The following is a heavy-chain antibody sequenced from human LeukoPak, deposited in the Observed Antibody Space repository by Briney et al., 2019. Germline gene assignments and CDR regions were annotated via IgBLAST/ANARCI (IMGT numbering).Heavy chain of an antibody. D-gene: IGHD3-16*01. CDR2: IYTDGSST. CDR3: ARVPYHGRSPFDY. J-gene: IGHJ4*02. CDR1: GFTFSSYW. Sequence: GGSLRLSCAASGFTFSSYWMHWVRQARGKGLVWVSRIYTDGSSTSYADSVKGRFTISRDNAKNTLYLQMNSLRAADTAVYYCARVPYHGRSPFDYWGQGTLVTVSS. V-gene: IGHV3-74*01.